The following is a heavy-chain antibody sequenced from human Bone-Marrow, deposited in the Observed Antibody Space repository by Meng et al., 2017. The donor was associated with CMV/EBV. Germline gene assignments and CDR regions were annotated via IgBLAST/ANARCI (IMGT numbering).Heavy chain of an antibody. CDR2: VNPNSGNT. V-gene: IGHV1-8*01. CDR1: GYSFTSYD. J-gene: IGHJ4*02. CDR3: AREYSSSWDY. D-gene: IGHD6-6*01. Sequence: ASVKVSCKASGYSFTSYDINWVRQATGQGLEWMGWVNPNSGNTGYAQKFQGRVTMTRDTSTSTVYMELSSLRSEDTAVYYCAREYSSSWDYWGQGTLVTVSS.